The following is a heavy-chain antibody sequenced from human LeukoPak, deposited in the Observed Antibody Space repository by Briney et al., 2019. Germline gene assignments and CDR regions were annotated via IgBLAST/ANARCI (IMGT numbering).Heavy chain of an antibody. D-gene: IGHD1-26*01. V-gene: IGHV3-23*01. CDR3: AREISVWELHT. CDR1: GFTFSNYA. J-gene: IGHJ4*02. Sequence: QTGGSLRLSCAASGFTFSNYAMNWVRQAPGKGLEWVSAISGSGGSTYYADSVKGRFTISRDNSKNTLYLQMNSLRAEDTAVYYCAREISVWELHTWGQGTLVTVSS. CDR2: ISGSGGST.